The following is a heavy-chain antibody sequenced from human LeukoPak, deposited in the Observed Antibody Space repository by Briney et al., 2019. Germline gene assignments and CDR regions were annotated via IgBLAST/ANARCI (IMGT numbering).Heavy chain of an antibody. CDR1: GFTFSSYW. Sequence: PGGSLRLSCAASGFTFSSYWMSWVRQAPGKGLEWVGRIKSKTDGGTTDYAAPVKGRFTISRDDSKNTLYLQMNSLKTEDTAVYYCTTLLYDSSGYNLDYWGQGTLVTVSS. V-gene: IGHV3-15*01. CDR3: TTLLYDSSGYNLDY. J-gene: IGHJ4*02. CDR2: IKSKTDGGTT. D-gene: IGHD3-22*01.